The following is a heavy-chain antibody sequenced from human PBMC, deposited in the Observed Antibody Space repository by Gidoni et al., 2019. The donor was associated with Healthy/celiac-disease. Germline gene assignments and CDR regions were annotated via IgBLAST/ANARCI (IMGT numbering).Heavy chain of an antibody. CDR3: ARGPDYGDSFYYYYYGMDV. CDR1: GCSISSGGYY. CDR2: IYYSGST. D-gene: IGHD4-17*01. Sequence: QVQLQESGPGLVTPSQTLSLTCTVSGCSISSGGYYWSGIRQPPGKGLEWIGYIYYSGSTYYNPSLKSRVTISVDTSKNQFSLKLSSVTAADTAVYYCARGPDYGDSFYYYYYGMDVWGQGTTVTASS. V-gene: IGHV4-31*03. J-gene: IGHJ6*02.